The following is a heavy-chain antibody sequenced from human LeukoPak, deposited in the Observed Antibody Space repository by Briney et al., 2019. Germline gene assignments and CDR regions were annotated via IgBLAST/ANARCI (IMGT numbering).Heavy chain of an antibody. CDR1: GYIFTSYY. Sequence: GASVKVSCKASGYIFTSYYMHWVRQAPGQGLEWMGIINPSGGSTSYAQKFQGRVTMTRDTSTSTVYMELSSLRSEDTAVYYCAREAYSSGWQSRDAFDPWGQGTLVTVSS. CDR3: AREAYSSGWQSRDAFDP. CDR2: INPSGGST. V-gene: IGHV1-46*01. J-gene: IGHJ5*02. D-gene: IGHD6-19*01.